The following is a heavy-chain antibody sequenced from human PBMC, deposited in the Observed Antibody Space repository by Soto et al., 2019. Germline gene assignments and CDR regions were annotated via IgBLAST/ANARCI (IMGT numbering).Heavy chain of an antibody. CDR3: ARGGAYYDSSGYSPHYFDY. Sequence: QVQLQQWGAGLLKPSETLSLTCAVYGGSFNTYYWSWIRQTPGKGLEWIGEINQSRSTNYNPSLKRRVTISVDPSKTQFALKVRSVTAADTAVYYCARGGAYYDSSGYSPHYFDYWGQGTLVTVSS. V-gene: IGHV4-34*01. D-gene: IGHD3-22*01. J-gene: IGHJ4*02. CDR1: GGSFNTYY. CDR2: INQSRST.